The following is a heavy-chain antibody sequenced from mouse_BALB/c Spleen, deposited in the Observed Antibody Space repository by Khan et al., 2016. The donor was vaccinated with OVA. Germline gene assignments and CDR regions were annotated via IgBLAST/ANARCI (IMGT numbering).Heavy chain of an antibody. V-gene: IGHV5-9-3*01. CDR3: TRTPGYYGSNYFDQ. CDR1: GFTFSDYG. D-gene: IGHD1-1*01. CDR2: ISSGGSFT. J-gene: IGHJ2*03. Sequence: EVELVESGGDLVKPGGSLKLSCAASGFTFSDYGMSWVRQTPEKRLEWVATISSGGSFTYYLDSVKGRFTISRDSAKKTLYLQMSSLRSEDTAMYYGTRTPGYYGSNYFDQWGQGTSLTVSS.